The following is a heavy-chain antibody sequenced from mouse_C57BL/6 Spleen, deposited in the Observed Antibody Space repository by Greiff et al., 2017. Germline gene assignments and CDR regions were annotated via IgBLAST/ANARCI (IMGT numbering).Heavy chain of an antibody. Sequence: QVQLKESGAELARPGASVKMSCKASGYTFTSYTMHWVKQRPGQGLEWIGYINPSSGYTKYNQKFKDKATLTADKSSSTAYMQLSSLTSEDSAVYYCAREGFYDGYPYYFDYWGQGTTLTVSS. CDR1: GYTFTSYT. V-gene: IGHV1-4*01. CDR3: AREGFYDGYPYYFDY. D-gene: IGHD2-3*01. CDR2: INPSSGYT. J-gene: IGHJ2*01.